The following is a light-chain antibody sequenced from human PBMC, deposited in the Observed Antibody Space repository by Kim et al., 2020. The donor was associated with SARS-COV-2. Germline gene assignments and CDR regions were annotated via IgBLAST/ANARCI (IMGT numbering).Light chain of an antibody. J-gene: IGKJ2*01. CDR3: QQTNSFPNT. V-gene: IGKV1-12*01. Sequence: SASVGDRVPITCRASQSISSWLAWYQQKPGKAPMVLIYAASSLQSGVPARFSGSGSGTDFTLTISSLQPEDFATYYCQQTNSFPNTFGQGTKLEIK. CDR2: AAS. CDR1: QSISSW.